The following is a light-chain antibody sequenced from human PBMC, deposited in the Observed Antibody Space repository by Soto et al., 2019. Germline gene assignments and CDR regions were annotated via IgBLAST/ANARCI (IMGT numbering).Light chain of an antibody. CDR2: EVS. CDR1: GSDVGGYNY. J-gene: IGLJ1*01. Sequence: QSVLTQPASVAGSPGQSITISCTGTGSDVGGYNYVSWYQQHPGKAPKLVIFEVSNRPSGVSTRFSGSKSGNTASLTISGLQAEDEADYYCSSYTSSSTRVFGTGTKVTVL. CDR3: SSYTSSSTRV. V-gene: IGLV2-14*01.